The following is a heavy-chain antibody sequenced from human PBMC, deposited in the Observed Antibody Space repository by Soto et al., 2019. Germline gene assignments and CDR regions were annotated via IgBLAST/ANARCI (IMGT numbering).Heavy chain of an antibody. Sequence: LSIASSRDTFDVSAVPGARKKYGTGLEWIGRIRNKVNSYATVYPASVRGRLRLPRDDSKNTAYLQMNSLRTDDTAVYYFASLPNVDGGVGGRCFDLCGRGTLVSGSS. D-gene: IGHD4-17*01. CDR3: ASLPNVDGGVGGRCFDL. J-gene: IGHJ2*01. CDR2: IRNKVNSYAT. V-gene: IGHV3-73*01. CDR1: RDTFDVSA.